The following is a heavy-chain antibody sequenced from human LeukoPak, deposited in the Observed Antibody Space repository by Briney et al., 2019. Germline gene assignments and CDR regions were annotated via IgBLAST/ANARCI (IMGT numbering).Heavy chain of an antibody. CDR2: IKQDGSEQ. Sequence: GSLRLSCAASGFPFSSYWMSWVRPAPGKGLEWVANIKQDGSEQYYVDSVKGRFTISRDNAKNSLCLQMNSLRAEDTAVYYCTRSELSQADYWGQGTLVTVSS. CDR1: GFPFSSYW. CDR3: TRSELSQADY. V-gene: IGHV3-7*01. D-gene: IGHD1-26*01. J-gene: IGHJ4*02.